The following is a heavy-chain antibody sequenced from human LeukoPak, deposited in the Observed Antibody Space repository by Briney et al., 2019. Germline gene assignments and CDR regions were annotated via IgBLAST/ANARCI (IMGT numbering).Heavy chain of an antibody. CDR2: IRYDGSNK. J-gene: IGHJ4*02. CDR1: GFTFSSYG. CDR3: ARESGGTAWYQED. V-gene: IGHV3-30*02. D-gene: IGHD6-13*01. Sequence: PGGSLRLSCAASGFTFSSYGMHWVRQAPGKGLEWVAFIRYDGSNKYYADSVKGRFTISRDSANNTLFLQMNNLRGDDTAIYYCARESGGTAWYQEDWGQGTLVTVSS.